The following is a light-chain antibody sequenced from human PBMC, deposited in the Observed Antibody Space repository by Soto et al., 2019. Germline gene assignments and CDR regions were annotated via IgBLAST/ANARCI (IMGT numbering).Light chain of an antibody. V-gene: IGLV1-44*01. Sequence: QSVLTQPPSASGTPGQRVTISCSGSTSNIGRNTADWYQQFPGTAPKLLIYSNNQRPSGVPDRFSGSKSGTSASLAISGLQSEDEGDYYCGAWDDNLNGYVFGAATKLTVL. J-gene: IGLJ1*01. CDR1: TSNIGRNT. CDR2: SNN. CDR3: GAWDDNLNGYV.